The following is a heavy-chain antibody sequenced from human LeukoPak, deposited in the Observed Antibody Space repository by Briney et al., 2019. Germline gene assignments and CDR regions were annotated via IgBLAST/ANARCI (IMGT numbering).Heavy chain of an antibody. CDR2: ISGSGDST. CDR3: AKDLRVGATPVDY. D-gene: IGHD1-26*01. J-gene: IGHJ4*02. Sequence: PGGPLRLSCAASGFTFSNYVMSWVRQAPGKGLECVSTISGSGDSTYYADSVKGRFTISRDNSKNTLYLQLNSLRAEDTAVYFCAKDLRVGATPVDYWGQGTLVTVSS. CDR1: GFTFSNYV. V-gene: IGHV3-23*01.